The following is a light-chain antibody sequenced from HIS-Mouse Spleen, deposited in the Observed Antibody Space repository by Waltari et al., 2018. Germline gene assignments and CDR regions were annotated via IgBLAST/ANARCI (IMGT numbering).Light chain of an antibody. CDR3: QQYGSSQFT. Sequence: EIVLTQSPGTLSLSPGERATLHCRASQSVSSSYLAWYQQKPGQAPRLLIYGASSRATGIPDRFSGSGSGTDFTLTISRLEPEDFAVYYCQQYGSSQFTFGPGTKVDIK. CDR2: GAS. V-gene: IGKV3-20*01. J-gene: IGKJ3*01. CDR1: QSVSSSY.